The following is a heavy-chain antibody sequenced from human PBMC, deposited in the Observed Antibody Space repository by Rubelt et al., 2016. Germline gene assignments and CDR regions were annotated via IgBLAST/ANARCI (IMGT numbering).Heavy chain of an antibody. D-gene: IGHD3-22*01. CDR2: IYYSGST. Sequence: IYYSGSTNYNPSLKSRVTISVDTSKNQFSLKLSSVTAADTAVYYCARTLNYDSSGLDWFDPWGQGTLVTVSS. V-gene: IGHV4-59*01. CDR3: ARTLNYDSSGLDWFDP. J-gene: IGHJ5*02.